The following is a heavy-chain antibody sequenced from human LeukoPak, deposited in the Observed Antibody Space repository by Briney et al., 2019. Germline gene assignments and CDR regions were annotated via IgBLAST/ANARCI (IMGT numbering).Heavy chain of an antibody. CDR1: GGSPSSYY. CDR2: IQNSVTSY. Sequence: PSETLSLTCTVSGGSPSSYYWSWVRQPPGTGLEWIGYIQNSVTSYTDNPSLQSRVTISVDTSKNQFSLKVTSVTAADTAVYYCVRSPQLDPWGQGTLVTVSS. V-gene: IGHV4-59*01. CDR3: VRSPQLDP. J-gene: IGHJ5*02.